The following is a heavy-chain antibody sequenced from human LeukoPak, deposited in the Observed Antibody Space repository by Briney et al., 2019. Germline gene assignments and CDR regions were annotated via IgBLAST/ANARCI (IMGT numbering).Heavy chain of an antibody. D-gene: IGHD3-22*01. J-gene: IGHJ4*02. Sequence: PGGFLRLSCAASGFTFSDYYMSWIRQAPGKGLEWVSYISSSGSTIYYADSVKGRFTISRDNAKNSLYLQMNSLRAEDTAVYYCARDEPWEPSGYYSPPFDYWGQGTLVTVSS. V-gene: IGHV3-11*01. CDR3: ARDEPWEPSGYYSPPFDY. CDR2: ISSSGSTI. CDR1: GFTFSDYY.